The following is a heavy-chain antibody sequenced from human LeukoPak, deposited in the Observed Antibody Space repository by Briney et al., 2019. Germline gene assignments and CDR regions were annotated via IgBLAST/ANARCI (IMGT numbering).Heavy chain of an antibody. CDR1: GFTFSSYW. D-gene: IGHD3-9*01. CDR2: IKQDGSEK. J-gene: IGHJ4*02. Sequence: GGSLRLSCAASGFTFSSYWMSWVRQAPGKGLEWVANIKQDGSEKYYVDSVKGRFTISRDNAKNSLYLQMNSLRAEDTAVYYCARLMDYDILTGYFDYWGQGTLVTVSS. V-gene: IGHV3-7*01. CDR3: ARLMDYDILTGYFDY.